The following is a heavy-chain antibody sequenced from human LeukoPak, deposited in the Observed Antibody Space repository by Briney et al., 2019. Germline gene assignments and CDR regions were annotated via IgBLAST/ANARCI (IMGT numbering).Heavy chain of an antibody. J-gene: IGHJ1*01. CDR3: ATGGRDGYNYEYFQH. Sequence: SVKVSCKASGGTFSSYAISWVRQAPGQGLEWMGGIIPIFGTANYAQKFQGRVTITADESTSTAYMELSSLRSEDTAVYYCATGGRDGYNYEYFQHWGQGTLVTVSS. CDR1: GGTFSSYA. V-gene: IGHV1-69*13. CDR2: IIPIFGTA. D-gene: IGHD5-24*01.